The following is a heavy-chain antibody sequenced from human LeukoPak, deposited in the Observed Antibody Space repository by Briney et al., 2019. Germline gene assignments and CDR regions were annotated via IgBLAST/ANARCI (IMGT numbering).Heavy chain of an antibody. V-gene: IGHV3-20*04. D-gene: IGHD4-17*01. CDR2: INWNGGSI. J-gene: IGHJ4*02. CDR1: GFTFDNYG. CDR3: ARVGIYGDYGRYFDY. Sequence: LPGGSLRLSCAASGFTFDNYGMSWVRLAPGKGLEWVSGINWNGGSIGYAHSVKGRFTISRDNAKNSLYLQMNSLRAEDTALYYCARVGIYGDYGRYFDYWGQGTLVTVSS.